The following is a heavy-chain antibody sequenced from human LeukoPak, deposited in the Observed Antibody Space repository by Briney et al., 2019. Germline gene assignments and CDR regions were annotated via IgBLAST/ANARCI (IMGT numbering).Heavy chain of an antibody. CDR3: ATDRTNSDY. Sequence: PGGSLRLSCAASGFTFDDYVMHWVRQAPGKRLEWVSLISGDGGSTYYTDSVKGRFTISRDNSKNSLYLQMNSLRTEDTALYYCATDRTNSDYWGQGTLVTVSS. J-gene: IGHJ4*02. CDR1: GFTFDDYV. CDR2: ISGDGGST. V-gene: IGHV3-43*02. D-gene: IGHD2-8*01.